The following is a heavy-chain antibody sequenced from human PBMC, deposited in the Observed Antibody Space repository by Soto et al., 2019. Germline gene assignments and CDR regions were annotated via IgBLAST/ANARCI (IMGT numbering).Heavy chain of an antibody. J-gene: IGHJ4*02. D-gene: IGHD3-3*01. CDR1: RDRFTSCA. CDR2: INAGNGNT. Sequence: VSVKVCWKAPRDRFTSCAMRWPRHAHGQRLEWMGWINAGNGNTEYSQKFQGRVTITRDTSASTAYMELSSLRSEDTAVYYCASASTILEGYRLDYWGQGTLVTVSS. CDR3: ASASTILEGYRLDY. V-gene: IGHV1-3*01.